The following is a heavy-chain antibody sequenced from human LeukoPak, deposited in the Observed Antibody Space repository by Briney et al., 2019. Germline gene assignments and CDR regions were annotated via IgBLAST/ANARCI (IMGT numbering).Heavy chain of an antibody. Sequence: GGSLRLSCAASGLTFTDFLMNWVRLAPGRGLEWLANINPYGTEKYYVDSVKGRFAISRDNAKNEVYLEMNSLRAEDTGVYYCSGRDSSRSPRAYWGQGALVSVPS. CDR1: GLTFTDFL. D-gene: IGHD2-2*01. CDR2: INPYGTEK. CDR3: SGRDSSRSPRAY. J-gene: IGHJ4*02. V-gene: IGHV3-7*01.